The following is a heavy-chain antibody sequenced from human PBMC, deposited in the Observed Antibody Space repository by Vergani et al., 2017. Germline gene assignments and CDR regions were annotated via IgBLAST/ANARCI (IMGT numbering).Heavy chain of an antibody. CDR2: VIPMFGTA. J-gene: IGHJ4*02. Sequence: QVQLVQSGAEVKKPGSSVKVSCKASGGTFSSYAISWVRQAPGLGLEWMGRVIPMFGTATYARKFQGRVTITADESTSTAYMELSSLRSEDTAVYYCAGEIFFDYWGQGTLVTVSS. CDR3: AGEIFFDY. D-gene: IGHD3-3*01. CDR1: GGTFSSYA. V-gene: IGHV1-69*13.